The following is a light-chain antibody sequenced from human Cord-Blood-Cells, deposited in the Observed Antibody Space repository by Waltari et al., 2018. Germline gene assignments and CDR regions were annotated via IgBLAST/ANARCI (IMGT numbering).Light chain of an antibody. J-gene: IGKJ3*01. CDR1: QSISSY. V-gene: IGKV1-39*01. Sequence: DIQMTQYPSSLSASVGDRVTITCRTSQSISSYLNWYQQKPGKAPKLLIYAASSLQSGVPSRFSGSGSGTYFTLTISSLQPEDFATYYCQQSYSTPLTFGPGTKVDIK. CDR3: QQSYSTPLT. CDR2: AAS.